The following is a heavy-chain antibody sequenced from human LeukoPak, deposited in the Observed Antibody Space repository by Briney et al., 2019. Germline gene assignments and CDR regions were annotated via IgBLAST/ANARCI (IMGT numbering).Heavy chain of an antibody. J-gene: IGHJ4*02. Sequence: GGSLRLSCAASGFTFSSYSMNWVRQAPGKGLEWVSSISSSSSYIHYADSVKGRFTISRDNAKNSLYLQMNSLRAEDTAVYYCARGSGYDCRYWGQGTLVTVSS. V-gene: IGHV3-21*01. CDR2: ISSSSSYI. D-gene: IGHD5-12*01. CDR1: GFTFSSYS. CDR3: ARGSGYDCRY.